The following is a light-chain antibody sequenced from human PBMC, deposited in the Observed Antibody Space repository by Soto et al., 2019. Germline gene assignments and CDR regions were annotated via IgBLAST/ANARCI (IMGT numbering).Light chain of an antibody. J-gene: IGKJ1*01. CDR3: QQYGDSPDTDRWT. Sequence: EIVLTQSPGTLSLSPGERASLSCRASQSVRSSSLAWYQQKPGQPPRLLIYGASSRATGIPDRFSGSGSGTDFTLTISRLEPEDCAVYFCQQYGDSPDTDRWTFGPGTKVEIK. CDR2: GAS. V-gene: IGKV3-20*01. CDR1: QSVRSSS.